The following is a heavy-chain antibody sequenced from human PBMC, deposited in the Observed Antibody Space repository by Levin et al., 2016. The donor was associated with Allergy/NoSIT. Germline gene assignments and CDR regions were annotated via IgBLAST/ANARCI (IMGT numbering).Heavy chain of an antibody. Sequence: WIRQPPGKGLEWIGYIYYSGSTYYNPSLKSRVTISVDTSKNQFSLKLSSVTAADTAVYYCARVNCSSTSAQSWHYYYYYMDVWGKGTTVTVSS. D-gene: IGHD2-2*01. CDR3: ARVNCSSTSAQSWHYYYYYMDV. CDR2: IYYSGST. J-gene: IGHJ6*03. V-gene: IGHV4-31*02.